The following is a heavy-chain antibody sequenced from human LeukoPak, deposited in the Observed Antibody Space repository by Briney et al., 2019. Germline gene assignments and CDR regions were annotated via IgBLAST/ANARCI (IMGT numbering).Heavy chain of an antibody. CDR2: ISSSTTI. D-gene: IGHD3-10*01. V-gene: IGHV3-48*02. J-gene: IGHJ4*02. CDR1: GFVFNSYS. Sequence: GGSLRLSCAASGFVFNSYSMIWVRQAPGKELDWVSYISSSTTIYYADSVKGRSTISRDNAKNSLFLQMNSLRDEDTALYYCARVFGGHFDSWGQGTLVTVSS. CDR3: ARVFGGHFDS.